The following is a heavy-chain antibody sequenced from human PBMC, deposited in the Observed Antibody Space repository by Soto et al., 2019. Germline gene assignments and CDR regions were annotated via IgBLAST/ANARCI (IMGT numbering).Heavy chain of an antibody. J-gene: IGHJ1*01. CDR2: FRSSGDGGTT. CDR3: VKDESINWYSGHFRH. Sequence: LRLSCAASGFTFSSYSMSWVRQAPGKGLEWVSGFRSSGDGGTTYYADSVKGRFAISRDNAKNSLHLQMNSLSAEDTAFYYCVKDESINWYSGHFRHWGQGTLVTVSS. D-gene: IGHD6-13*01. CDR1: GFTFSSYS. V-gene: IGHV3-23*01.